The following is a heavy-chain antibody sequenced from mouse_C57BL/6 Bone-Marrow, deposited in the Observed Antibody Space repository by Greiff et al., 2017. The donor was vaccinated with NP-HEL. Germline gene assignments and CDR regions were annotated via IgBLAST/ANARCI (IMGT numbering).Heavy chain of an antibody. CDR2: IDPNSGGT. J-gene: IGHJ1*03. V-gene: IGHV1-72*01. CDR3: ARYYYGSRGWYFDV. CDR1: GYTFTSYW. D-gene: IGHD1-1*01. Sequence: VKLVESGADLVKPGASVKLSCKASGYTFTSYWMHWVKQRPGRGLEWIGRIDPNSGGTKFNEKFKTKATLTVDKPSSPAYMQLSSLTSEDSAVYYCARYYYGSRGWYFDVWGTGTTVTVSS.